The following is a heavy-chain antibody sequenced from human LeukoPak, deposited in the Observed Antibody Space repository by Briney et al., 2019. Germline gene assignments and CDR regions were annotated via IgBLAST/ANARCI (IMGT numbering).Heavy chain of an antibody. J-gene: IGHJ4*02. CDR2: INPSGENT. CDR1: GYTFTSYF. Sequence: ASVKVSCRASGYTFTSYFIHWVRQAPGQGLEWLGIINPSGENTNYAQKFQGRVTMTRDTSASTVYMELSSLRSDDTAVYYCAREMERLLWFGELLEPNYFDYWGQGTLVTVSS. V-gene: IGHV1-46*01. D-gene: IGHD3-10*01. CDR3: AREMERLLWFGELLEPNYFDY.